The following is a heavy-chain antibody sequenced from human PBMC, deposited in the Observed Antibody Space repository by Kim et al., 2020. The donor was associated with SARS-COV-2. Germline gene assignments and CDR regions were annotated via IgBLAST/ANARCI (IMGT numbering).Heavy chain of an antibody. Sequence: GESLKISCKGSGYSFTSYWIGWVRQMPGKGLEWMGIIYPGDSDTRYSPSFQGQVTISADKSISTAYLQWSSLKASDTAMYYCARHGSIFTDSYGSGSYYDYWGQGTLVTVSS. J-gene: IGHJ4*02. CDR2: IYPGDSDT. D-gene: IGHD3-10*01. CDR1: GYSFTSYW. V-gene: IGHV5-51*01. CDR3: ARHGSIFTDSYGSGSYYDY.